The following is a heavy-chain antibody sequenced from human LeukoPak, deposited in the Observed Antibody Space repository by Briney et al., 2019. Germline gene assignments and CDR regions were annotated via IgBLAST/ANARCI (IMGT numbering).Heavy chain of an antibody. CDR3: AKDEGWFTYYFDY. CDR2: IRYDGSNK. CDR1: GFTFSSYG. D-gene: IGHD2-15*01. J-gene: IGHJ4*02. Sequence: GGSLRLSCAASGFTFSSYGMHWVRQAPGKGLEWVAFIRYDGSNKYYADSVKGRFTISRDNSKNTLYLKMNSLRAEDTAVYYCAKDEGWFTYYFDYWGQGTLVTVSS. V-gene: IGHV3-30*02.